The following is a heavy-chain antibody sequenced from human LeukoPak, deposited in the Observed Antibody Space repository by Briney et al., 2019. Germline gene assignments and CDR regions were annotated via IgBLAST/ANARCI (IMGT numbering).Heavy chain of an antibody. J-gene: IGHJ4*02. CDR2: INPSGGST. CDR3: ARVQSYYYDSSGYYGY. D-gene: IGHD3-22*01. CDR1: GYTFTSYY. V-gene: IGHV1-46*01. Sequence: GASVNVSCKASGYTFTSYYMHWVRQAPGQGLEGMGVINPSGGSTSYAQKFQGRVTMTRDTSTSPVYMELSSLRSEDTAVYYCARVQSYYYDSSGYYGYWGQGTLVTVSS.